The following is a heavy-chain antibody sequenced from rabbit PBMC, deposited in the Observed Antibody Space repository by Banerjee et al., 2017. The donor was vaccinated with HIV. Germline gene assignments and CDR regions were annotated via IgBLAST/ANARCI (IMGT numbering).Heavy chain of an antibody. D-gene: IGHD8-1*01. V-gene: IGHV1S7*01. CDR2: IDPVFGST. Sequence: QLKESGGGLVQPGGSLKLSCKASGFHFSSYYISWVRQAPGKGLEWIGYIDPVFGSTYFANWVNGRFTISSDNAQNTLYLQLNSLTAADTATYFCANYIYYTGFNLWGQGTLVTVS. CDR1: GFHFSSYY. CDR3: ANYIYYTGFNL. J-gene: IGHJ4*01.